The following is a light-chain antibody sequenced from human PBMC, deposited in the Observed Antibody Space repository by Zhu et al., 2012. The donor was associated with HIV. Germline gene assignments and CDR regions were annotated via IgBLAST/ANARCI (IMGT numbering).Light chain of an antibody. Sequence: AIQMTQSPSSLSASAGDRVTISCRASQDIRNELGWYQQKPGKAPKLLISGASRLQSGVPSRFSGSGSGTDFTLTISSLQPEDFATYYCLQDYNFPLTFGGGTKVEFK. CDR3: LQDYNFPLT. J-gene: IGKJ4*01. CDR1: QDIRNE. CDR2: GAS. V-gene: IGKV1-6*01.